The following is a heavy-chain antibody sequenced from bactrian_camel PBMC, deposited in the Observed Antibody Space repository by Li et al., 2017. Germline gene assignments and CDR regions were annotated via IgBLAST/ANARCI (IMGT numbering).Heavy chain of an antibody. CDR1: GFIFSSHS. J-gene: IGHJ6*01. V-gene: IGHV3S31*01. D-gene: IGHD3*01. CDR2: IYTRGGTT. CDR3: AADHTCPPVMMAAANRGTDFGY. Sequence: VQLVESGGGSVELGGSLTLSCTPLGFIFSSHSVAWFRQAPGQKREGVAAIYTRGGTTYYSDSVKGRFTISKDNSERILYLQMRSLKPEDTAMYYCAADHTCPPVMMAAANRGTDFGYWGQGTQVTVS.